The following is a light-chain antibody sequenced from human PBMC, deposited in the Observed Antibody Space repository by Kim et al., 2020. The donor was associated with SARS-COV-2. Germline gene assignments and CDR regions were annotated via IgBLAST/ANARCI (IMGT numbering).Light chain of an antibody. CDR3: SSYTDSGTVI. V-gene: IGLV2-14*04. CDR2: DVK. CDR1: SSDFDSYNY. Sequence: GQSITISWSGTSSDFDSYNYVSWYQQHPGKAPKLMIYDVKSRPSGVSDRFSGLKSGHTASLTISGLQADDEADYYCSSYTDSGTVIFGGGTQLTVL. J-gene: IGLJ2*01.